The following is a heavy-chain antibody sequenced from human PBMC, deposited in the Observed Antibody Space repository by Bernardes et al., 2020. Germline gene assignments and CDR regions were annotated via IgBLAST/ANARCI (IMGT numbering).Heavy chain of an antibody. CDR1: GFIFSNYN. D-gene: IGHD3-3*01. J-gene: IGHJ4*02. CDR2: ISSSGTTV. V-gene: IGHV3-48*02. Sequence: GGSLRLSCAASGFIFSNYNMNWVRQAPGKGLEWVSHISSSGTTVYYAESVQGRITISRDNAKNSLYLQMNGLRDEDTAVYFCASTGIISSGYSRSFDYWGQGALVTVSS. CDR3: ASTGIISSGYSRSFDY.